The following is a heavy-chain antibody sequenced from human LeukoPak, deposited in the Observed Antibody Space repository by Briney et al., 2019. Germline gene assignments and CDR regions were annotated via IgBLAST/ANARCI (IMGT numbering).Heavy chain of an antibody. D-gene: IGHD4-17*01. CDR3: ARGYYGDYYFDL. V-gene: IGHV3-21*01. CDR2: ISSSSSYI. J-gene: IGHJ4*02. Sequence: PGGSLRLSCAASGFTFDDYAMFWVRQAPGKGLEWVSSISSSSSYIYYADSVKGRFTVSRDNAKNSLHLQMNSLRAEDTAVYYCARGYYGDYYFDLWGQGTLVIVSS. CDR1: GFTFDDYA.